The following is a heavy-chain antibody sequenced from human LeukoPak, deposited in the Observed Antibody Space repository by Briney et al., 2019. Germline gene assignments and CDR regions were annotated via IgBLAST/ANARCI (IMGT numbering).Heavy chain of an antibody. Sequence: PGRSLRLSCAASGFTFDDYSMHWVRQAPGKGLEWVSAISWNSGSVGYADSVKGRFTISRDNAKNPLYLQMNSLRAEDMALYYVSKGVEAAAGTDYFDYWGQGTLVTVSS. D-gene: IGHD6-13*01. CDR2: ISWNSGSV. J-gene: IGHJ4*02. CDR3: SKGVEAAAGTDYFDY. V-gene: IGHV3-9*03. CDR1: GFTFDDYS.